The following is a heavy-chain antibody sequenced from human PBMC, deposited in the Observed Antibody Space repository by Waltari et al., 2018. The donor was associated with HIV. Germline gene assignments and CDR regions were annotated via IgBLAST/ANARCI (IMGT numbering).Heavy chain of an antibody. J-gene: IGHJ4*02. CDR1: GFTFSSYA. Sequence: QVHLVESGGGVVQPVRSLRLSCAASGFTFSSYAMHWVRQAPGKGLEWVAVISYHGDDKYYADSVKGRFTISRDNSKNTLYLQMNSLRAEDTAVYYCAKGASGWSPGYWGQGTLVTVSS. D-gene: IGHD6-19*01. CDR3: AKGASGWSPGY. V-gene: IGHV3-30*18. CDR2: ISYHGDDK.